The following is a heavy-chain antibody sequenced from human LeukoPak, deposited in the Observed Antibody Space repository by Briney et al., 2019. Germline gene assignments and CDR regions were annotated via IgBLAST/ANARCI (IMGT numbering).Heavy chain of an antibody. CDR2: INPNSGGT. CDR1: GYTFTGYY. V-gene: IGHV1-2*04. J-gene: IGHJ5*02. Sequence: ASVKVSCTASGYTFTGYYMHWVRQATGQGLEWMGWINPNSGGTNYAQKFQGWVTMTRDTSISTAYMELSRLRSDDTAVYYCARGPPPSLWFGELPGSWFDPWGQGTLVTVSS. D-gene: IGHD3-10*01. CDR3: ARGPPPSLWFGELPGSWFDP.